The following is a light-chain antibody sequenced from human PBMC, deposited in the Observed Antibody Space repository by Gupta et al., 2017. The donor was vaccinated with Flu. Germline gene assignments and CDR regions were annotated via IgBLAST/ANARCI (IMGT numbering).Light chain of an antibody. CDR3: EAWEDSLNGHVV. J-gene: IGLJ2*01. V-gene: IGLV1-44*01. CDR2: INN. Sequence: QSVLTPQPSASGTPGQRVTISCSGSSSTLGSNTVNCYQQLPETAPKLLLSINNQRPSVGPDRFSVSKSGTSATLAISGLQSEEEADYYCEAWEDSLNGHVVFGGGTKLTVL. CDR1: SSTLGSNT.